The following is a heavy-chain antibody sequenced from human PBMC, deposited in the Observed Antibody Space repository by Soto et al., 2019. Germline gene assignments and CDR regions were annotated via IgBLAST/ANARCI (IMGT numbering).Heavy chain of an antibody. CDR2: ISSSSNYI. J-gene: IGHJ3*02. D-gene: IGHD1-26*01. V-gene: IGHV3-21*01. CDR3: ARGPLHAFDI. Sequence: EVQLVESGGGLVKPGGSLRLSCAATGFTFSRYSMNWVRQAPGKGLEWVSSISSSSNYIYYADSVKGRFTISRDNAKNSLFLQMNSLRAEDTAVYYCARGPLHAFDIWGQGTMVTVSS. CDR1: GFTFSRYS.